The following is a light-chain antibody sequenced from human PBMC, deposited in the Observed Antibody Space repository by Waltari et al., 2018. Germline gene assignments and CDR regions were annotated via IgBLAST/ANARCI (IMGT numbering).Light chain of an antibody. V-gene: IGKV1-5*03. CDR1: QSISKW. J-gene: IGKJ4*01. CDR3: QQYNSYSLLT. Sequence: RASQSISKWLAWDQQKPGKAPKLLFYKASTLESGVPSRFSGSGSGTEFTLTISSLQPDDFATYYCQQYNSYSLLTFGGGTKVEIK. CDR2: KAS.